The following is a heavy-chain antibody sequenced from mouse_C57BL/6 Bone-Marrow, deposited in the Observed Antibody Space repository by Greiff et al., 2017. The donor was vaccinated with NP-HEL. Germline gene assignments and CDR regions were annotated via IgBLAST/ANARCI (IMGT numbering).Heavy chain of an antibody. V-gene: IGHV2-2*01. D-gene: IGHD1-1*01. Sequence: VMLVESGPGLVQPSQSLSITCTVSGFSLTSYGVHWVRQSPGKGLEWLGVIWSGGSTDYNAAFISRLSISKDNSKSQVFFKMNSLQADDTAIYYCARKGGFYYGSSYYAMDYWGQGTSVTVSS. CDR3: ARKGGFYYGSSYYAMDY. J-gene: IGHJ4*01. CDR2: IWSGGST. CDR1: GFSLTSYG.